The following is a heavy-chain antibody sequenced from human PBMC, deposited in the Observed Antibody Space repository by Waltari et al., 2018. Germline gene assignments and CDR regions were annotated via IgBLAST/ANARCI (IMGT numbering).Heavy chain of an antibody. CDR3: ARDTLGQYYYYGMDV. CDR1: GFTFSSYG. Sequence: QVQLVESGGGVVQPGRSLRLSCAASGFTFSSYGMHWVRQAPGKGLEWVAVIWYDGSNKYYADSVKGRFTISRDNSKNTLYLQINSLRAEDTAVYYCARDTLGQYYYYGMDVWGQGTTVTVSS. CDR2: IWYDGSNK. D-gene: IGHD3-16*01. V-gene: IGHV3-33*01. J-gene: IGHJ6*02.